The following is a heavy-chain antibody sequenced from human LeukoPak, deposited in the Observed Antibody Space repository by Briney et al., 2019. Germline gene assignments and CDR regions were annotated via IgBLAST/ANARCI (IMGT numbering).Heavy chain of an antibody. Sequence: GGSLRLSCAASGFTFSSYSMNWVRQAPGKGLEWVSSISSSSSYIYYADSVKGRFTISRDSAKNSLYLQMNSLRAEDTAVYYCARDVRWFGELSYYFDYWGQGTLVTVSS. J-gene: IGHJ4*02. D-gene: IGHD3-10*01. V-gene: IGHV3-21*01. CDR2: ISSSSSYI. CDR3: ARDVRWFGELSYYFDY. CDR1: GFTFSSYS.